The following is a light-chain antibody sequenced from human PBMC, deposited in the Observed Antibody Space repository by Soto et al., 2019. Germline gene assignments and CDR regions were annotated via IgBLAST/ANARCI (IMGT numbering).Light chain of an antibody. V-gene: IGKV3-20*01. CDR3: QQYGHSLWT. J-gene: IGKJ1*01. CDR1: QSVSTRS. Sequence: EIVLTQSPGTLSLSPGERATLSCSASQSVSTRSLAWYQQKPGQAPRLLISGASSRAADIPDRFSGSGSGTDFTLTISRLEPEDYAVYYCQQYGHSLWTFGQGTKVDIK. CDR2: GAS.